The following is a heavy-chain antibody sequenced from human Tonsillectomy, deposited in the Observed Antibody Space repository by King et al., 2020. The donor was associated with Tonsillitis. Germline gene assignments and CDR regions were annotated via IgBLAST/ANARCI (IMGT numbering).Heavy chain of an antibody. CDR2: ISFDGSNK. D-gene: IGHD2/OR15-2a*01. Sequence: VQLVESGGGVVQPGRSLRLSCAASGFTFSTYGMHWVRQAPGKGLEWGAVISFDGSNKLYAESVKGRFTISIENSKNTLYLQMNSLRAGDTAVYYCAAEYDYWGQGPLVTVSS. V-gene: IGHV3-30*03. CDR1: GFTFSTYG. J-gene: IGHJ4*02. CDR3: AAEYDY.